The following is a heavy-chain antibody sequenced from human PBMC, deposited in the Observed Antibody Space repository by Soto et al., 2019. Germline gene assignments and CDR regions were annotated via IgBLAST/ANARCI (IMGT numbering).Heavy chain of an antibody. CDR1: GYFLTALS. V-gene: IGHV1-24*01. J-gene: IGHJ4*02. Sequence: ASVKVSCKVSGYFLTALSIHWVRQAPGKGLEWMGGFDREDGETVYAQKFQGRVTMTEDTSTDSAYMELSSLTSEDTAIYYCAHGEGIVKSIVYFDSWGQGTLVTVSS. CDR2: FDREDGET. CDR3: AHGEGIVKSIVYFDS. D-gene: IGHD1-26*01.